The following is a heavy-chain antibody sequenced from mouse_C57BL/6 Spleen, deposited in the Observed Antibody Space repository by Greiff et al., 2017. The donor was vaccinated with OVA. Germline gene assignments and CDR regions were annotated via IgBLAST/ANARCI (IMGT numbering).Heavy chain of an antibody. J-gene: IGHJ4*01. CDR3: AKEVGNSYAMDY. CDR2: ISSGSSTI. CDR1: GFTFSDYG. V-gene: IGHV5-17*01. D-gene: IGHD2-1*01. Sequence: EVHLVESGGGLVKPGGSLKLSCAASGFTFSDYGMHWVRQAPEKGLEWVAYISSGSSTIYYADTVKGRFTISRDNAKNTLFLQMTSLRSEDTAMYYCAKEVGNSYAMDYWGQGTSVTVSS.